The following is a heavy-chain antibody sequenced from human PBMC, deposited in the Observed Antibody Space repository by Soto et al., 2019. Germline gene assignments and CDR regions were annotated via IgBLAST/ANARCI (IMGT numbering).Heavy chain of an antibody. D-gene: IGHD6-13*01. Sequence: QVQLVQSGAEVKKPGASVKLSCKSSEYTFTDYYIHWVRQAPGQGLEWMGLINPSGGSTSYAQKFQGSVTMTRDTSTSTVYMELSSLRSEDTAVYYCATAAYSTSWYAFWGQGTLVTVCS. V-gene: IGHV1-46*01. CDR2: INPSGGST. CDR3: ATAAYSTSWYAF. CDR1: EYTFTDYY. J-gene: IGHJ4*02.